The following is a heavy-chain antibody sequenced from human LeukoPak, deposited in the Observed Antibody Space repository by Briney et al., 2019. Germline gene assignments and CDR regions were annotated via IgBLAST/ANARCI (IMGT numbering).Heavy chain of an antibody. J-gene: IGHJ6*03. V-gene: IGHV3-15*01. D-gene: IGHD5-12*01. Sequence: GGSLRLSCAASGFTFSNYWMSWVRQAPGKGLEWVGRIKSKTGGGTTDYAAPVKGRFTISRDDSKNTLYLQMNSLKTEDTAVYYCTVVSRLVATIPYYYMDVWGKGTTVTVSS. CDR3: TVVSRLVATIPYYYMDV. CDR2: IKSKTGGGTT. CDR1: GFTFSNYW.